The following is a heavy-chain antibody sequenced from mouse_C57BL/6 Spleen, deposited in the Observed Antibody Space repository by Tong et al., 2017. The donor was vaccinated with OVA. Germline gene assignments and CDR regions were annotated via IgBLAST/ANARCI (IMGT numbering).Heavy chain of an antibody. CDR1: GFNIKDDY. CDR3: ARRTAQATYAMDY. Sequence: EVQLQESGAELVRPGASVKLSCTASGFNIKDDYMHWVKQRPEQGLEWIGWIDPENGDTEYASKFQGKATITADTSSNTAYLQLSSLTSEDSAVYFCARRTAQATYAMDYWGQGTSVTVSS. V-gene: IGHV14-4*01. J-gene: IGHJ4*01. D-gene: IGHD3-2*02. CDR2: IDPENGDT.